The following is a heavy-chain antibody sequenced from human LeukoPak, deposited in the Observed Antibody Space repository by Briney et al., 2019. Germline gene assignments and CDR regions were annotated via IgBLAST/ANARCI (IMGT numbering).Heavy chain of an antibody. CDR2: INTDGSST. J-gene: IGHJ4*02. Sequence: GGSLRLSCAASGFTFSSYWMHWVRQAPGKGLVWVSRINTDGSSTSYADSVKGRFTISRDNAKNTLYLQMSSLRAEDTAVYYCAKIIVVLPSTISNPYYFDYWGQGTLITVSS. CDR1: GFTFSSYW. CDR3: AKIIVVLPSTISNPYYFDY. D-gene: IGHD2-2*02. V-gene: IGHV3-74*01.